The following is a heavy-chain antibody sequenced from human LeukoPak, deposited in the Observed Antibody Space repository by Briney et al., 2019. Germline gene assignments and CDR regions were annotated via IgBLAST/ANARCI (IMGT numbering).Heavy chain of an antibody. J-gene: IGHJ6*04. CDR3: ARDTGVLRYFDWLLHNYYYYGMDV. Sequence: ASVTVSYKASGYTFTSYGISWVRQAPGQGLEWMGWISAYNGNTNYAQKLQGRVTMTTDTSTSTAYMELRSLRSDDTAVYYCARDTGVLRYFDWLLHNYYYYGMDVWGKGTTVTVSS. CDR2: ISAYNGNT. CDR1: GYTFTSYG. V-gene: IGHV1-18*04. D-gene: IGHD3-9*01.